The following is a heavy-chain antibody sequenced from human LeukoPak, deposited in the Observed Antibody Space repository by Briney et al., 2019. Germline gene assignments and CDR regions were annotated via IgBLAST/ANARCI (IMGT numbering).Heavy chain of an antibody. CDR1: GGSISSSSYY. J-gene: IGHJ5*02. V-gene: IGHV4-39*01. CDR2: IYYSGST. CDR3: ASGLRRDWFDP. Sequence: PSETLSLTCTVSGGSISSSSYYWGWIRQPPGKGLEWIGSIYYSGSTYYNPSLKSRVTISVDTSKNQFSLKLSSVTAADTAVYYCASGLRRDWFDPWGQGTLVTVSS. D-gene: IGHD2-21*01.